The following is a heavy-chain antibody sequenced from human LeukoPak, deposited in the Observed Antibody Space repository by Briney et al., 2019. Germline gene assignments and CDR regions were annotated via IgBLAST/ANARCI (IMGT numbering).Heavy chain of an antibody. V-gene: IGHV1-2*06. CDR3: ARRYYDSSGYYY. CDR1: GYTFTGYY. Sequence: ASVKVSCKASGYTFTGYYMQWVRQAPGQGLEWMGRINPNSGGTNYAQKFQGRVTMTRDTSISTAYMELSRLRSDDTAVYYCARRYYDSSGYYYSGQGTLVTVSS. CDR2: INPNSGGT. D-gene: IGHD3-22*01. J-gene: IGHJ4*02.